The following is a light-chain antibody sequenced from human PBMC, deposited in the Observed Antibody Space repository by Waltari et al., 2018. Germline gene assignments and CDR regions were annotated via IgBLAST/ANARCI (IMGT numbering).Light chain of an antibody. CDR1: QSVSTF. J-gene: IGKJ2*01. Sequence: EVVLTQSPATLSLSPGERATLSCRASQSVSTFLAWYQQKPGQAPRLLIYDASNRATGIPARFGGSGSGTDFTLTISSLEPEDFALYYCQQRNNWPRVTFGQGTKLEIK. CDR2: DAS. V-gene: IGKV3-11*01. CDR3: QQRNNWPRVT.